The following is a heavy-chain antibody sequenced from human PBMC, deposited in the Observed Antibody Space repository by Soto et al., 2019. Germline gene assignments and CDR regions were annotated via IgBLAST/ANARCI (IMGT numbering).Heavy chain of an antibody. CDR1: GGTFSSYA. Sequence: SVKVSCKASGGTFSSYAISWVRQAPGQGLEWMGGIIPIFGTANYAQKFQGRVTITEDTSTDTAYMELSSLRSEDTAVYYCAINMVRGVSFDYWGQGTLVTVSS. V-gene: IGHV1-69*06. D-gene: IGHD3-10*01. CDR3: AINMVRGVSFDY. J-gene: IGHJ4*02. CDR2: IIPIFGTA.